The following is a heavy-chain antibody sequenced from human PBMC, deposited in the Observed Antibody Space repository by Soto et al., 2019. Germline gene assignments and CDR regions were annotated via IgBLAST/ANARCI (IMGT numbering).Heavy chain of an antibody. V-gene: IGHV1-18*01. CDR3: AIDAAVGLLEY. D-gene: IGHD3-10*01. CDR2: ISAYNGNT. J-gene: IGHJ4*02. CDR1: GYTFTSYG. Sequence: QVQLVQSGAEVKKPGASVKVSCKASGYTFTSYGISWVRQAPGQGLEWMGWISAYNGNTNYAQKLQGRVTITTDTSTRTAYMELRMLRSDDTAAYYCAIDAAVGLLEYWGQGTLVTVSS.